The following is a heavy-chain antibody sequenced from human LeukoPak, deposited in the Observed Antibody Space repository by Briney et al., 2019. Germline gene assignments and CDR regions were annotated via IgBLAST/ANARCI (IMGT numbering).Heavy chain of an antibody. CDR3: ARGGPRWPTTEAGVDAFDI. J-gene: IGHJ3*02. V-gene: IGHV1-46*01. CDR2: INPSGGST. Sequence: ASVKVSCKASGYTFTSYYMHWVRQAPGQGLEWMGIINPSGGSTSYAQKFQGRVTMTRDMSTSTVYMKLSSLRSEDTAVYYCARGGPRWPTTEAGVDAFDIWGQGTMVTVSS. CDR1: GYTFTSYY. D-gene: IGHD5-24*01.